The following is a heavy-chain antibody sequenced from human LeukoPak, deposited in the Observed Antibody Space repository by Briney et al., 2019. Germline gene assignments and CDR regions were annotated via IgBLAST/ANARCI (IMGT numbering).Heavy chain of an antibody. CDR3: ARHAYSGSYEISY. D-gene: IGHD1-26*01. J-gene: IGHJ4*02. V-gene: IGHV4-4*07. CDR2: IYTSGST. Sequence: PSETLSLTCTVSGGSISSYYWSWIRQPAGKGLEWIGRIYTSGSTNYNPSLKSRVTISVDTSKNQFSLRLSSVTAADTAVYYCARHAYSGSYEISYWGQGTLVTVSS. CDR1: GGSISSYY.